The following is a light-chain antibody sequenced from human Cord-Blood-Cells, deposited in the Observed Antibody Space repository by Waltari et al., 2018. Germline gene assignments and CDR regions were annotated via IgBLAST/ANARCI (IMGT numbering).Light chain of an antibody. V-gene: IGKV1-39*01. Sequence: DIQMTQSPSSLSASVGDRVTITCRASQSISSYLNWYQQKPGKAPKRLIYAASSLQSGVPSSFSDSGSGTDFTLTISSLQPEDFATYYCQQSYSTPFTFGPGTKVDIK. CDR3: QQSYSTPFT. CDR1: QSISSY. CDR2: AAS. J-gene: IGKJ3*01.